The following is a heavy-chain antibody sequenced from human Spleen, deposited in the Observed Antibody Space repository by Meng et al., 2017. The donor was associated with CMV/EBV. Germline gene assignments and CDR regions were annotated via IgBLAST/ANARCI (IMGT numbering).Heavy chain of an antibody. CDR1: GFTFSNYA. D-gene: IGHD3-22*01. V-gene: IGHV3-23*01. CDR3: AKGVTFYYDRAYCDS. J-gene: IGHJ4*02. CDR2: ISGSGFNT. Sequence: GESLKISCAASGFTFSNYAMSWVRQAPGKGLEWVSTISGSGFNTYYADSVRGHFTISRDNSKNTLGLQMNSLRAEDTAIYYCAKGVTFYYDRAYCDSWGQGALVTVSS.